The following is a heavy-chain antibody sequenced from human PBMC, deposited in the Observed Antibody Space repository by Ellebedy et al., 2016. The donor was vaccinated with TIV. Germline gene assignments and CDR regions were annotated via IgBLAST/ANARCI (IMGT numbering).Heavy chain of an antibody. V-gene: IGHV4-59*01. CDR2: MHDSGSP. J-gene: IGHJ3*02. Sequence: MPGGSLRLSCLVSGGSINNNYWSWVRQPPGKGLEWIAYMHDSGSPKYNPALKSRVTMSAGTPKNQVSLNLTSVTAADTAMYYCARVKRNCGGDCFPFDMWGQGIMVTVSS. CDR1: GGSINNNY. CDR3: ARVKRNCGGDCFPFDM. D-gene: IGHD2-21*02.